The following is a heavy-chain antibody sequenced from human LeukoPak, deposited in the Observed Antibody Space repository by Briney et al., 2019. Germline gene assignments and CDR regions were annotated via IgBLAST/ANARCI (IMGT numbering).Heavy chain of an antibody. V-gene: IGHV4-34*01. J-gene: IGHJ2*01. D-gene: IGHD1-26*01. CDR2: INHSAGT. CDR3: ARAMYSGSYLSWYFDL. CDR1: GGSFSAYY. Sequence: SETLSLTCAVYGGSFSAYYWSWIRQPPGMGLEWIGEINHSAGTNYNPSLKSRVTISVDTSKNQVSLKLSSVTAADTAVYYCARAMYSGSYLSWYFDLWGRGTLVTVSS.